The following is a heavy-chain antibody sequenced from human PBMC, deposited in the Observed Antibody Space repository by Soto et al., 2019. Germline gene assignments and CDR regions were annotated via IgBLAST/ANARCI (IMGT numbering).Heavy chain of an antibody. CDR1: GFTFSSHG. J-gene: IGHJ4*02. D-gene: IGHD2-15*01. CDR2: IWYDGSKK. V-gene: IGHV3-33*01. CDR3: ARFTAYSSSEGLDY. Sequence: QVQVVESGGGVVQPGRSLRLSCAASGFTFSSHGMHWVRQAPGKGLEWVAVIWYDGSKKYYADSVKGRFTISRDNSKNTLYLQMDGLRAEDTAVYYCARFTAYSSSEGLDYWGQGTLVTVSS.